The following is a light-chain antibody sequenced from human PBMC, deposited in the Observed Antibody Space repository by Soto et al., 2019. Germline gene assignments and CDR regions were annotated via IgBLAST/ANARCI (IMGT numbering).Light chain of an antibody. CDR1: SGHSSYA. CDR3: QTWGSGIPV. CDR2: LNSDGSH. J-gene: IGLJ2*01. Sequence: QSVLTQSPSASASLGASVKLTCTLSSGHSSYAIAWHQHQAEKGPRYLMRLNSDGSHSKGDGIPDRFSGSSSGAERYLTISSLQSEDEADYYCQTWGSGIPVFGGGTKLTVL. V-gene: IGLV4-69*01.